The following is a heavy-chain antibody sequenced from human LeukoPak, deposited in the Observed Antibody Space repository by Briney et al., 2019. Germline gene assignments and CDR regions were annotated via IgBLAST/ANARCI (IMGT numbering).Heavy chain of an antibody. CDR1: GGSISSSSYY. D-gene: IGHD3-10*01. V-gene: IGHV4-39*07. Sequence: SETLSLTCTVSGGSISSSSYYWSWIRQPPGKGLEWIGEINHSGSTNYNPSLKSRVTISVDTSKNQFSLKLSSVTAADTAVYYCARGGPYYGSGSLTVGYYYYMDVWGKGTTVTVSS. CDR3: ARGGPYYGSGSLTVGYYYYMDV. J-gene: IGHJ6*03. CDR2: INHSGST.